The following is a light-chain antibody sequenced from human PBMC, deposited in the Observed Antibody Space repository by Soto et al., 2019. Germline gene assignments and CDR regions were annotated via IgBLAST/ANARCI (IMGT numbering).Light chain of an antibody. CDR1: HSDVGSYNL. CDR2: EVS. V-gene: IGLV2-23*02. Sequence: SVLTPPASVSGSPGQSITISCTGTHSDVGSYNLVSWYQQHPGKAPKVIIYEVSERPSGVSDRFSGSKSGNTASLMISGLQAEDEADYYCCSYAGSTTQTYVFGSGTKVTVL. J-gene: IGLJ1*01. CDR3: CSYAGSTTQTYV.